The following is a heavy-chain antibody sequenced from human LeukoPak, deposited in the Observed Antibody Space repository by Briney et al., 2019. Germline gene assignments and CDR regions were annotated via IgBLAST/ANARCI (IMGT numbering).Heavy chain of an antibody. Sequence: PSETLSLTCTVSGGSISSYYWSWIRQPPGKGLEWIGSIYYSGSTYYNPSLKSRVTISVDTSKNQFSLKLSSVTAADTAVYYCASQEYSSGPGVYWGQGTLVTVSS. CDR1: GGSISSYY. V-gene: IGHV4-59*05. CDR2: IYYSGST. CDR3: ASQEYSSGPGVY. D-gene: IGHD6-19*01. J-gene: IGHJ4*02.